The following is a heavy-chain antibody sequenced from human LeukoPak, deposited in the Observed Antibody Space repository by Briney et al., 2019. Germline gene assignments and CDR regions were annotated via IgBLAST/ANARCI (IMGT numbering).Heavy chain of an antibody. Sequence: PGGSLRLSCAASGFTVSSNYMSWVRQAPGKGLEWVSVIYSGGSTYYADSVKGRFTISRDNSKNTLYLQMNSLRAEDTAVYYCARHGYSAYDILTGYYRYYGMDVWGQGTTVTVSS. V-gene: IGHV3-66*04. CDR3: ARHGYSAYDILTGYYRYYGMDV. CDR2: IYSGGST. J-gene: IGHJ6*02. D-gene: IGHD3-9*01. CDR1: GFTVSSNY.